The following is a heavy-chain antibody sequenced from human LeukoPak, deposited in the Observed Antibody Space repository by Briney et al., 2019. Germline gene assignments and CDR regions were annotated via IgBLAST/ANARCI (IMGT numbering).Heavy chain of an antibody. D-gene: IGHD3-22*01. CDR1: GFTFSSYG. Sequence: GGSLRLSCAASGFTFSSYGMHWVRQAPGKWLEWVAVIRYDGSNKYYADSVKGRFTISRDNSKNTLYLQMNSLRAEDTAVYYCAKDPRRPYYSDSSGYAFDIWGQGTMVTVSS. CDR3: AKDPRRPYYSDSSGYAFDI. V-gene: IGHV3-30*02. CDR2: IRYDGSNK. J-gene: IGHJ3*02.